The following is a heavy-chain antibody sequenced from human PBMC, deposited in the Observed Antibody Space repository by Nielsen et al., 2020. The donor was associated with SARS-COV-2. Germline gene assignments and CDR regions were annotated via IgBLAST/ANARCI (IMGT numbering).Heavy chain of an antibody. V-gene: IGHV3-21*04. D-gene: IGHD3-3*01. CDR3: AKEPITIFGVVSLYYFDY. J-gene: IGHJ4*02. Sequence: WLRQPPGKGLEWVSSISSSSSYIYYADSVKGRFTISRDNSKNTLYLQMNSLRAEDTAVYYCAKEPITIFGVVSLYYFDYWGQGTLVTVSS. CDR2: ISSSSSYI.